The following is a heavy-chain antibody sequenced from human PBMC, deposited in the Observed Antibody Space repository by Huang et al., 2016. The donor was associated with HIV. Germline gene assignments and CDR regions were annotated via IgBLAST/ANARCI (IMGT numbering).Heavy chain of an antibody. D-gene: IGHD6-19*01. CDR1: GFTFSNAW. Sequence: EVQLVESGGGLVKPGGSLRLSCAASGFTFSNAWMSWVRQAPGKGLEWVGRIKSKTDGGTTDYAAPVKGRCNISRDDSKNTLYLQMNSLKTEDTAVYYCTTESESSGWTMDHDAFDIWGQGTMVTVSS. CDR2: IKSKTDGGTT. J-gene: IGHJ3*02. V-gene: IGHV3-15*01. CDR3: TTESESSGWTMDHDAFDI.